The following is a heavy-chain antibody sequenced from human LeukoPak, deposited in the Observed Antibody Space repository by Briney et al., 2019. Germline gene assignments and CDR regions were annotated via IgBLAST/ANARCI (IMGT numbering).Heavy chain of an antibody. V-gene: IGHV4-34*01. Sequence: SETLSLTCAVCGGSFSGYYWSWIRQPPGKGLEWIGEINHSGSTNYNPSLKGRVTISVDTSKNQFSLKLSSVTAADTAVYYCARDGVVGATAVDHWGNVTLVTV. CDR2: INHSGST. CDR1: GGSFSGYY. J-gene: IGHJ4*01. D-gene: IGHD1-26*01. CDR3: ARDGVVGATAVDH.